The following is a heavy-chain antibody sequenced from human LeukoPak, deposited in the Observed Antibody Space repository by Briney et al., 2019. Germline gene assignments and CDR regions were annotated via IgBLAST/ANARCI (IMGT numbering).Heavy chain of an antibody. CDR2: INAGNGNT. D-gene: IGHD4-17*01. CDR3: ARDHPLTYGDNWFDP. CDR1: GYTFTSYA. Sequence: ASVKVSCKASGYTFTSYAMHWVRQAPGQRLEWMGWINAGNGNTKYSQNFQDRVTITRDTSASTAYMELSSLRSEDTAVYYCARDHPLTYGDNWFDPWGQGTLVTVSS. V-gene: IGHV1-3*01. J-gene: IGHJ5*02.